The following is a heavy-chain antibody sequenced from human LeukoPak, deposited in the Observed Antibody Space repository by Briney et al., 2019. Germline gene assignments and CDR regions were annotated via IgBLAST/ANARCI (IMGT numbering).Heavy chain of an antibody. V-gene: IGHV3-48*02. J-gene: IGHJ4*02. CDR2: FSTSSGTI. Sequence: GGSLRLSCAASGFTFSSFSMNWVRQAPGKRLEWVSYFSTSSGTISYADSVKGRFTISRDDAKNSLYLQMNSLRDEDTAVYYCARDKDFGFDYWGQGTLVTVSS. D-gene: IGHD3-10*01. CDR1: GFTFSSFS. CDR3: ARDKDFGFDY.